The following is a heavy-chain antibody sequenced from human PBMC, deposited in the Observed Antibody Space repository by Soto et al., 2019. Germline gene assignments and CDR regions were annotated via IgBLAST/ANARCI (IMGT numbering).Heavy chain of an antibody. V-gene: IGHV4-59*01. CDR3: AREGSGGICDY. CDR2: IYYSGST. D-gene: IGHD2-15*01. CDR1: VGSISSYY. Sequence: SETLSLTYTVSVGSISSYYWSWIRQPPGKGLEWIGYIYYSGSTSYNPSLKSRVTISVDTSKNQFSLKLSSVTAADTAVYYCAREGSGGICDYWGQGTLVTVSS. J-gene: IGHJ4*02.